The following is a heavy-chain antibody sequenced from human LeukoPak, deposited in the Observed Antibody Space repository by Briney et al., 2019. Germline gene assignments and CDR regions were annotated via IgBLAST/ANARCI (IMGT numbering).Heavy chain of an antibody. J-gene: IGHJ3*02. Sequence: KSSETLSLTCTVSGYSISSGYYWGWIRQPPGKGLEWIGNFYHSGSSYYNPSLKSRVTMSVDTSKNQFSLKLSSVTAADTAVYYCARHQLPDILTGYSPWAFDIWGQGTMVTVS. D-gene: IGHD3-9*01. CDR1: GYSISSGYY. CDR2: FYHSGSS. V-gene: IGHV4-38-2*02. CDR3: ARHQLPDILTGYSPWAFDI.